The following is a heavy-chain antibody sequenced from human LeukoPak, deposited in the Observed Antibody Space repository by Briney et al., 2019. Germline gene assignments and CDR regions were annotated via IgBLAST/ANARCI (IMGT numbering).Heavy chain of an antibody. D-gene: IGHD1-26*01. CDR1: GYTLTELS. CDR3: ATPRIVGATRAA. V-gene: IGHV1-24*01. CDR2: FDPEDGET. J-gene: IGHJ4*02. Sequence: ASVKVSCKVSGYTLTELSMHWVRQAPGKGLEWMGGFDPEDGETIYAQKFQGRVTMTEDTSTDTAYMELNSLRAEDTAVYYCATPRIVGATRAAWGQGTLVTVSS.